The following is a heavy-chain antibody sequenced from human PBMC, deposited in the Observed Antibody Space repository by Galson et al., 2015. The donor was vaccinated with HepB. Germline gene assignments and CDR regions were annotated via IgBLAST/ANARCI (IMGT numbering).Heavy chain of an antibody. V-gene: IGHV1-69*04. D-gene: IGHD3-9*01. Sequence: SVKVSCKASGGTFGSYSINWVRQAPGQGLEWMGRIIPILGLTNYAQNLQGRVTFTTDKSTSTVYMELSSLRSEDTAVYYCARDPYYDILTGYYYAFDIWGQGTLVTVSS. J-gene: IGHJ3*02. CDR2: IIPILGLT. CDR3: ARDPYYDILTGYYYAFDI. CDR1: GGTFGSYS.